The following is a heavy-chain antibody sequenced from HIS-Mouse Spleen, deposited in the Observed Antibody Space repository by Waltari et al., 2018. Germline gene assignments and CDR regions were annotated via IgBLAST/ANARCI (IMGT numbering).Heavy chain of an antibody. CDR3: ARGGLLAATYYFDY. CDR2: IYYSGST. D-gene: IGHD2-15*01. Sequence: QVQLQESGPGLVKPSETLSLTCTVSAGSISSYYWSWIRQPPGKGLEWIGYIYYSGSTNYNPSLKSRVTISVDTSKNQFSLKLSSVTAADTAVYYCARGGLLAATYYFDYWGQGTLVTVSS. CDR1: AGSISSYY. V-gene: IGHV4-59*08. J-gene: IGHJ4*02.